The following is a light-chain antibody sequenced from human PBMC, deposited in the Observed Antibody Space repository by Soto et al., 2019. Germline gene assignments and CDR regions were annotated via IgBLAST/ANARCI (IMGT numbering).Light chain of an antibody. V-gene: IGKV1-5*03. Sequence: DIQMTQSPSTLSASVGDRVTITCRASQSISSWLAWYQQKPGKAPKLLIYKSSSLDSGVPSRFSGSGSVTEFTLTISSLQPDDFATYYCQQYKSYTVTFGQGTKVEIK. CDR2: KSS. J-gene: IGKJ1*01. CDR3: QQYKSYTVT. CDR1: QSISSW.